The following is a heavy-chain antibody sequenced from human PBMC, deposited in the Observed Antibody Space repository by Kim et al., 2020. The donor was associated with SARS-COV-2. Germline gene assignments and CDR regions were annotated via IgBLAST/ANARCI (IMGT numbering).Heavy chain of an antibody. Sequence: SETLSLTCTVSGGSISSGDYYWSWIRQPPGKGLEWIGYIYYSGSTYYNPSLKSRVTISVDTSKNQFSLKLSSVTAADTAVYYCARETMVRAQYSYYYYGMDVWGHGTTVTVSS. CDR2: IYYSGST. D-gene: IGHD3-10*01. J-gene: IGHJ6*02. CDR1: GGSISSGDYY. CDR3: ARETMVRAQYSYYYYGMDV. V-gene: IGHV4-30-4*01.